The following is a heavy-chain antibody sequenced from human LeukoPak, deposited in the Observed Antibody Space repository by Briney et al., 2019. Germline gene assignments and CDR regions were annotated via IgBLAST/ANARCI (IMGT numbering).Heavy chain of an antibody. Sequence: SETLSLTCSVSGGSIRSTTYYWGWIRQPPGKGLEWIGSIYYSGNTYYSPSLMSRVTISVDTSKNQFSLNLSSVTAADTAVYYCARDPGYYGSGSYFNWFDPWGQGTLVTVSS. CDR2: IYYSGNT. CDR3: ARDPGYYGSGSYFNWFDP. J-gene: IGHJ5*02. CDR1: GGSIRSTTYY. D-gene: IGHD3-10*01. V-gene: IGHV4-39*07.